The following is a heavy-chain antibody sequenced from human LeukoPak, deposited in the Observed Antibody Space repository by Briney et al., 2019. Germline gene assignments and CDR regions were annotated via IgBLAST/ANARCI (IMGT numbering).Heavy chain of an antibody. D-gene: IGHD3-22*01. V-gene: IGHV4-59*01. CDR2: IYYSGST. CDR3: AREPEYYYDSSAYGDDAFDI. CDR1: GGSISSYY. J-gene: IGHJ3*02. Sequence: SETLSLTCTVSGGSISSYYWSWIRQPPGKGLEWIGYIYYSGSTNYNPSLKSRVTISVDTSKNQFSLKLSSVTAADTAVYYCAREPEYYYDSSAYGDDAFDIWGQGTMVTVSS.